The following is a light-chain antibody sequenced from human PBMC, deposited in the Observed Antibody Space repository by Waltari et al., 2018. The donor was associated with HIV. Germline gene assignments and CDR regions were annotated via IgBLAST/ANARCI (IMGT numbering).Light chain of an antibody. J-gene: IGLJ2*01. CDR3: QSVDAGGTQVV. V-gene: IGLV3-25*03. Sequence: YELTQPPSVSVSPGQTAAITCSGDAMPTQYSFWYQQRPGQAPVMVIFKDTQRASGIHERCSGSSSGTTVTLTISGVQTEDEADYYCQSVDAGGTQVVFGGGTKLSVL. CDR1: AMPTQY. CDR2: KDT.